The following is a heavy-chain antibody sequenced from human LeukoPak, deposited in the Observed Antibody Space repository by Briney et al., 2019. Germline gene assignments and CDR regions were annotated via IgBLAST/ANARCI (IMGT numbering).Heavy chain of an antibody. D-gene: IGHD3-22*01. CDR3: ARHSCDGSVFGWCYYDSSGYHNWFDP. CDR1: GFSLSTSGEG. J-gene: IGHJ5*02. CDR2: IYYSGST. V-gene: IGHV4-61*05. Sequence: SGPTLVKPTQSLTLTCTFSGFSLSTSGEGVAWIRQPPGKGLEWIRYIYYSGSTNYNPSLKSRVTISVDTSKNQFSLKLSSVTAADTAVYYCARHSCDGSVFGWCYYDSSGYHNWFDPWGQGTLVTVSS.